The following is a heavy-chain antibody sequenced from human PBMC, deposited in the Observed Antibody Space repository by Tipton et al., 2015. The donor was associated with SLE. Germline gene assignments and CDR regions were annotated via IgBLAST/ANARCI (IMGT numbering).Heavy chain of an antibody. CDR3: ARGSCSGGVCYIDY. V-gene: IGHV4-59*01. CDR1: GVSISTYY. CDR2: FYFSGSA. D-gene: IGHD2-8*02. Sequence: TLSLTCSVSGVSISTYYWSWIRQSPGKGLEWIGFFYFSGSANYNPSLKSRVTISLDTSKNQFSLKLSSVTAADTAVYYCARGSCSGGVCYIDYWGQGTLVTVSS. J-gene: IGHJ4*02.